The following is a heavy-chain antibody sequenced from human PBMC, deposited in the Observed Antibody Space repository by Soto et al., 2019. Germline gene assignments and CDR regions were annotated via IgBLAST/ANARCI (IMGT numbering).Heavy chain of an antibody. D-gene: IGHD2-2*02. CDR2: ISRSGNTM. CDR1: GFTSWDYD. CDR3: VREGRSSTSCNTGCAFDI. V-gene: IGHV3-11*01. Sequence: PGGSLRPSCAASGFTSWDYDMSWIRQAPGKGLEWVSYISRSGNTMYYGDYVKGRFTISRDNAENSVFLQMISLRAEDTAVYYCVREGRSSTSCNTGCAFDIWGQGTMVTVSS. J-gene: IGHJ3*02.